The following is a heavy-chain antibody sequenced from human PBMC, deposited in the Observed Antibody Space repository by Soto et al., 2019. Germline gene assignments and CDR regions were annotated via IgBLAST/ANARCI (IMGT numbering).Heavy chain of an antibody. J-gene: IGHJ4*02. D-gene: IGHD4-4*01. CDR3: AKDSNPDY. V-gene: IGHV3-30*18. CDR1: GFTFSSYG. Sequence: QVQLVESGGGVVQPGRSLRLSCAASGFTFSSYGMHWVRQAPGKGLEWVAVISYDGSNKYYADSVKGRFTISRDNSKNTLYLQMNSLRAEDTAVYYGAKDSNPDYWGQGTLVTVSS. CDR2: ISYDGSNK.